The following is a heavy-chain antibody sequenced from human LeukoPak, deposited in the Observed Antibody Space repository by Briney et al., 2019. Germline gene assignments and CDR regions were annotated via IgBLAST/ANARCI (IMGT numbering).Heavy chain of an antibody. CDR3: AKDGYDILTGYHDAFDI. D-gene: IGHD3-9*01. J-gene: IGHJ3*02. V-gene: IGHV3-30*18. CDR1: GFTFSSYG. Sequence: GRSLRLSCAASGFTFSSYGMHWVRQAPGKGLEWVAVISYDGSNKYYADSVKGRFAISRDNSKNTLYLQMNSLRAEDTAVYYWAKDGYDILTGYHDAFDIWGQGTMVTVSS. CDR2: ISYDGSNK.